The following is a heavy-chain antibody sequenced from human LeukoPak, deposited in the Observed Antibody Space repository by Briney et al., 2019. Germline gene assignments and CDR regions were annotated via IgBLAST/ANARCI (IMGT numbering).Heavy chain of an antibody. J-gene: IGHJ6*03. V-gene: IGHV3-53*01. CDR3: ARSLGDSGILYYYMDI. CDR1: EFSVSDSY. Sequence: GGSLRLSCAASEFSVSDSYMSWVRQAPGKGLQWVSVIFSGGSTYYTDSVKGRFTLSRDNSKNTLYLEMNSLRAEDTAVYYCARSLGDSGILYYYMDIWGKGTTVTVSS. CDR2: IFSGGST. D-gene: IGHD3-10*01.